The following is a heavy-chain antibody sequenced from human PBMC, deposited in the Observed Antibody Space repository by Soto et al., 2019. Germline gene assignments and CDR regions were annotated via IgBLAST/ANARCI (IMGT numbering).Heavy chain of an antibody. CDR1: GGTFSSYA. V-gene: IGHV1-69*13. CDR2: IIPIFGTA. J-gene: IGHJ3*02. Sequence: SVKVSCKASGGTFSSYAISWVRHAPGQGLEWMGGIIPIFGTANYAQKFQGRVTITADESTSTAYMELSSLRSEDTAVYYCARVITFFPLYDAFDIWAQGKMITVSS. CDR3: ARVITFFPLYDAFDI. D-gene: IGHD3-3*01.